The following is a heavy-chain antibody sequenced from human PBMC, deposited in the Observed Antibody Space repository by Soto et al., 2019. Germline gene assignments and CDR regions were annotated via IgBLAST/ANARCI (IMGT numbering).Heavy chain of an antibody. Sequence: GGSLRLSCAASGFTFSSYSMNWVRQAPGKGLEWVSSISSSSSYIYYADSVKGRFTISRDNAKNSLYLQMNSLRAEDTAVYYCARVGILWFGELFDYYYYGMDVWGQGTTVTVSS. CDR3: ARVGILWFGELFDYYYYGMDV. CDR2: ISSSSSYI. D-gene: IGHD3-10*01. J-gene: IGHJ6*02. CDR1: GFTFSSYS. V-gene: IGHV3-21*01.